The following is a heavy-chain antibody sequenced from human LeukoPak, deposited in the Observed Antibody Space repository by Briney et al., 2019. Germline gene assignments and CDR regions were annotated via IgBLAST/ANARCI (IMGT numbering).Heavy chain of an antibody. CDR3: ARGHGGYYYDSSGYYLFG. Sequence: PSETLSLTCAVYGGSFSGYYWSWIRQPPGKGLEWIGEINHSGSTNYNPSLKSRVTISVDTSKNQFSLKLCSVTAADTAVYYCARGHGGYYYDSSGYYLFGWGQGTLVTVSS. CDR1: GGSFSGYY. V-gene: IGHV4-34*01. CDR2: INHSGST. D-gene: IGHD3-22*01. J-gene: IGHJ4*02.